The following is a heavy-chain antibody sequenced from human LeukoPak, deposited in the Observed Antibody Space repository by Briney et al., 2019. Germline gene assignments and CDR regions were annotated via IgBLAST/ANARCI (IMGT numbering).Heavy chain of an antibody. CDR1: GFTFSNAW. CDR2: TKSKTDGGTT. V-gene: IGHV3-15*01. CDR3: TTDSFIAAARTRDY. Sequence: GGSLRLSCAASGFTFSNAWMSWVRQAPGKGLEWVGRTKSKTDGGTTDYAAPVKGRFTISRDDSKNTLYLQMNSLKTEDTAVYYCTTDSFIAAARTRDYWGQGTLVTVSS. J-gene: IGHJ4*02. D-gene: IGHD6-13*01.